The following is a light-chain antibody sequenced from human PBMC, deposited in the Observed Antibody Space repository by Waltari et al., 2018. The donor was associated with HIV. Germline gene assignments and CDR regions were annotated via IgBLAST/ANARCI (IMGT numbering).Light chain of an antibody. CDR3: CSYTVNSTGV. Sequence: QSALTQPASVSGSPGQSIAISCTGTSGDIGTYKYVSWYQQHTGKVPKLLIYDVNVRPSGVSDRCSGSKSGNTATLTISGLHSDDEADYYCCSYTVNSTGVFGAGTKITV. V-gene: IGLV2-14*03. J-gene: IGLJ1*01. CDR2: DVN. CDR1: SGDIGTYKY.